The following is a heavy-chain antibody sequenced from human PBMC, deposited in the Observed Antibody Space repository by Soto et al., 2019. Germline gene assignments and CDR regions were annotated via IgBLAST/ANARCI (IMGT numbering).Heavy chain of an antibody. J-gene: IGHJ4*02. CDR1: GYTFTSSG. Sequence: ASVKVSCKASGYTFTSSGISWVRQAPGQGLEWMGWISAYNGNTNYAQKLQGRVTMTTDTSTSTAYMELRSLRFDDTAVYYCARLGGNGSGSYYYVYWGQGTLVSAPQ. CDR2: ISAYNGNT. D-gene: IGHD3-10*01. V-gene: IGHV1-18*01. CDR3: ARLGGNGSGSYYYVY.